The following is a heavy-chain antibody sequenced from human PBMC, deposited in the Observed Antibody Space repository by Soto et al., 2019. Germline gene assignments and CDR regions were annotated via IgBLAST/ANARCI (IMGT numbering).Heavy chain of an antibody. V-gene: IGHV1-69*06. D-gene: IGHD5-12*01. J-gene: IGHJ4*01. CDR1: EDIFNSYS. Sequence: ASVKVSCKASEDIFNSYSISWVRQAPGQGLEYMGGILPMFGTANSVEKFQGRLTLTADKSTTTTYMELTDLRFADTAVYYCARDFSGYDPALNRFDHCG. CDR3: ARDFSGYDPALNRFDH. CDR2: ILPMFGTA.